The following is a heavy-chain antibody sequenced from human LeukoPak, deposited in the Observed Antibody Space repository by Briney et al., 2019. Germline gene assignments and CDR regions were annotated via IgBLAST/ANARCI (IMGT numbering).Heavy chain of an antibody. Sequence: GGSLRLSCAASGFTFNDYGMSWVGQAPGKGLEWVSGINWNGGSTGYADSVKGRFTISRDNAKNSLYLQMNSLRAEDTALYHCARDPGYCSGGSCQPLGRGMDVWGQGTTVTVSS. J-gene: IGHJ6*02. CDR2: INWNGGST. CDR3: ARDPGYCSGGSCQPLGRGMDV. D-gene: IGHD2-15*01. V-gene: IGHV3-20*01. CDR1: GFTFNDYG.